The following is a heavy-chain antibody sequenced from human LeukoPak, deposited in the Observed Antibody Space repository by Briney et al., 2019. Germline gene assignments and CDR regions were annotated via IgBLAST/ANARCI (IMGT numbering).Heavy chain of an antibody. CDR3: AKDHVGGATTPFDY. D-gene: IGHD1-26*01. CDR1: GFTFSSYA. J-gene: IGHJ4*02. CDR2: ISGSGGRT. Sequence: GGSLRLSCAASGFTFSSYAMSWVRHAPGKGLEWVSAISGSGGRTYYADSVKGRFTISRDNSKNALYLQMNSLRAEDTAVYYCAKDHVGGATTPFDYWGQGTLVTVSS. V-gene: IGHV3-23*01.